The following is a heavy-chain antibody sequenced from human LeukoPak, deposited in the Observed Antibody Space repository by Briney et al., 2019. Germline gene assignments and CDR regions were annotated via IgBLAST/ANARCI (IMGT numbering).Heavy chain of an antibody. Sequence: PGGSLRLACAASGFRFSSYAMSWVRQAPGKGLEWVSAISGSGVSTYYADSVKGRFTVSRDNSKITLYLQMSSLRAEDTAVYYCAKDERNWNYNLASQTYDWGQGTLVTVSS. J-gene: IGHJ4*02. V-gene: IGHV3-23*01. D-gene: IGHD1-7*01. CDR1: GFRFSSYA. CDR2: ISGSGVST. CDR3: AKDERNWNYNLASQTYD.